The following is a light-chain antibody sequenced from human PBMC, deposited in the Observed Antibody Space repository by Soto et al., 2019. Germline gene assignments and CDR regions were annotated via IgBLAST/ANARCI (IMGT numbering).Light chain of an antibody. V-gene: IGKV3-20*01. Sequence: EIVLTQSPGTLSLSPGERATLSRRASQSLTNNYFAWYQQKPGQAPRLLIYGISSRATGVPDRFSGSGSGTDFTLTISRLEPEDFAVYYCQQYDSSPRTFGQGTKVDIK. CDR2: GIS. CDR1: QSLTNNY. J-gene: IGKJ1*01. CDR3: QQYDSSPRT.